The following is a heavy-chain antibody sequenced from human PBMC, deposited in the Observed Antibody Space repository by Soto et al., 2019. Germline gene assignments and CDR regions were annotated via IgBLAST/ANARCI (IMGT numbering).Heavy chain of an antibody. V-gene: IGHV4-31*03. Sequence: SETLSLTCTVSGGSISSGGYYWSWIRQHPGKGLEWIGYIYYSGSTYYNPSLKSRVTISVDTSKNQFSLKLSSVTAADTAVYYCARGGDSPYYYYGMDVWGQGTTVTVS. CDR1: GGSISSGGYY. CDR3: ARGGDSPYYYYGMDV. D-gene: IGHD4-17*01. J-gene: IGHJ6*02. CDR2: IYYSGST.